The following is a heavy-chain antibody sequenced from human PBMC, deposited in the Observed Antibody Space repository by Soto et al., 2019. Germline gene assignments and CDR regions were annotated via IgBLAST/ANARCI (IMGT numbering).Heavy chain of an antibody. J-gene: IGHJ6*02. CDR3: AKSGSSSYYYYYYGMDV. Sequence: PGGSLRLSCAASGFTFSSYAMSWVRQAPGKWLEWVSAISGSGGSTYYADSVKGRFTISRDNSKNTLYLQMNSLRAEDTAVYYCAKSGSSSYYYYYYGMDVWGQGXTVTVYS. CDR2: ISGSGGST. D-gene: IGHD6-13*01. V-gene: IGHV3-23*01. CDR1: GFTFSSYA.